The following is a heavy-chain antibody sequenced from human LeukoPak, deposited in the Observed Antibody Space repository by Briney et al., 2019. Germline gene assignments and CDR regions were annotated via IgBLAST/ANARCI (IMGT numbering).Heavy chain of an antibody. CDR2: IITIFGTA. D-gene: IGHD3-22*01. J-gene: IGHJ4*02. V-gene: IGHV1-69*05. Sequence: SVKVSCKASGGTFSSYAISWVRQAPGQGVEWMGGIITIFGTANYAQKFQGRVTITTDESTSTAYMELSSLRSEDTAVYYCARDRYYDSSGYHISEYYFDYWGQGTLVTVSS. CDR1: GGTFSSYA. CDR3: ARDRYYDSSGYHISEYYFDY.